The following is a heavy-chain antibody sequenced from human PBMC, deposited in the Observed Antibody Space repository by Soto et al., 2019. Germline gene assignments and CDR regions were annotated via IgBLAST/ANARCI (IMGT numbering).Heavy chain of an antibody. V-gene: IGHV4-59*08. J-gene: IGHJ5*02. D-gene: IGHD3-10*01. CDR3: ARGVSFGFDP. Sequence: QVQLQESGPGLVKPSETLSLTCTVSGGSISSYYWSWIRQPPGKGLEWIGYIYYSGINNYNPSLKSLLTISVGRCKNQFSLKLSSVPAADTAVYYCARGVSFGFDPWGQGTLVTVSS. CDR2: IYYSGIN. CDR1: GGSISSYY.